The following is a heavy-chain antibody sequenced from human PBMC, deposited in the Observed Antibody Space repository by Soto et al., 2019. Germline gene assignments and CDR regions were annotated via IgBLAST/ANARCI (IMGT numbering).Heavy chain of an antibody. Sequence: SESLALTCIVSGSAISTGGFYWSWIREFPGKGLEWIGQIYYSGSTFYNPSLKGRVIISFDISENQFSLHLSSVTAADTAVYYCSRREAYASGSYYRFHPWGQGTVVTVSS. J-gene: IGHJ5*02. D-gene: IGHD3-10*01. CDR1: GSAISTGGFY. CDR2: IYYSGST. CDR3: SRREAYASGSYYRFHP. V-gene: IGHV4-31*03.